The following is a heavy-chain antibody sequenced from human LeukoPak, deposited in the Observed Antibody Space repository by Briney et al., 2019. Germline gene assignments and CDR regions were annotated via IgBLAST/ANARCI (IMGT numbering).Heavy chain of an antibody. CDR3: AKDRARGGTTDFDY. D-gene: IGHD1-7*01. CDR2: INGSGDST. J-gene: IGHJ4*02. V-gene: IGHV3-23*01. Sequence: PGGSLRLSCAASGFTFSSYAMSWVRQAPGKGLEWVSAINGSGDSTYYADSVKGRFTISRDNSKNTLHLQMNSLRAEDTAVYYCAKDRARGGTTDFDYWGQGTLVTVSS. CDR1: GFTFSSYA.